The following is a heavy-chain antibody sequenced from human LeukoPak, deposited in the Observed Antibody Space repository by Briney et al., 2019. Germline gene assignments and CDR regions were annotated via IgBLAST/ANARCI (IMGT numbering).Heavy chain of an antibody. D-gene: IGHD3-22*01. V-gene: IGHV1-69*04. Sequence: ASVKVSCKASGGTFSSYAISWVRQAPGQGLEWMGRIIPILGIANYAQKFQGRVTITADKSTSTAYMELSSLRSEDTAVYYCARSGDSSGYYYGMDVWGQGTTVTVSS. CDR1: GGTFSSYA. CDR2: IIPILGIA. J-gene: IGHJ6*02. CDR3: ARSGDSSGYYYGMDV.